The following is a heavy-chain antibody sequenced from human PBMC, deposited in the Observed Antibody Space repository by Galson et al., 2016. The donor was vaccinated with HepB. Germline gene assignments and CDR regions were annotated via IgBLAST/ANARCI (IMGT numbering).Heavy chain of an antibody. V-gene: IGHV4-39*01. J-gene: IGHJ4*02. Sequence: SETLSLTCYVSGGSIRSNRYYWGWIRQPPGKGLEWIGSIYNSGTTYYSPSLKSRILMSVDTSHNHFSLKLRSVTAPDTAVYYCPRHAMRANAAGPGYFDFWGQGKPVTVAS. CDR3: PRHAMRANAAGPGYFDF. CDR1: GGSIRSNRYY. D-gene: IGHD6-13*01. CDR2: IYNSGTT.